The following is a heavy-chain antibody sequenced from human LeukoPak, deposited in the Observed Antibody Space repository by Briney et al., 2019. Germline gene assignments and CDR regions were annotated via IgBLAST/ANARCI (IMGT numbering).Heavy chain of an antibody. CDR2: ISVINSGNT. J-gene: IGHJ3*02. D-gene: IGHD2-21*02. V-gene: IGHV1-18*01. Sequence: ASVKVSCKASGYTFSSYGINWVRQAPGQGLEWMGWISVINSGNTRYAQNFQGKLTMTTDTSTTTAYMELRSLRSDDTAVYYCSREFPFCGADCFSGVFDIWGQGTMVTVS. CDR3: SREFPFCGADCFSGVFDI. CDR1: GYTFSSYG.